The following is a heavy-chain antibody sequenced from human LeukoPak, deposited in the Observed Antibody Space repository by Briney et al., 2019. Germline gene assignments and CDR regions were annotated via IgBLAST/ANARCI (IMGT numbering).Heavy chain of an antibody. CDR2: ISSSSSYI. CDR1: GFTFSSYS. J-gene: IGHJ4*02. V-gene: IGHV3-21*01. CDR3: ARGGQLELEY. Sequence: GGSLRLSCAVSGFTFSSYSMNWVRQAPGKGLEWVSSISSSSSYIYYADSVKGRFTISRDNAKNSLYLQMNSLRAEDTAVYYCARGGQLELEYWGQGTLVTVSS. D-gene: IGHD1-1*01.